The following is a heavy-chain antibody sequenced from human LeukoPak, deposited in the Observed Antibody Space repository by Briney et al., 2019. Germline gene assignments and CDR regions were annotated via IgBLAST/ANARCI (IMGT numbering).Heavy chain of an antibody. J-gene: IGHJ2*01. D-gene: IGHD6-19*01. CDR3: ARLMALWDSSGWYGGYFDL. CDR2: IYYSGST. Sequence: PSETLSLTCTVSGGSISSSSYSWGWIRQPPGKGLEWIGSIYYSGSTYYNPSLKSRVTISVDTSKNQFSLKLSSVTAADTAVYYCARLMALWDSSGWYGGYFDLWGRGTLVTVSS. CDR1: GGSISSSSYS. V-gene: IGHV4-39*01.